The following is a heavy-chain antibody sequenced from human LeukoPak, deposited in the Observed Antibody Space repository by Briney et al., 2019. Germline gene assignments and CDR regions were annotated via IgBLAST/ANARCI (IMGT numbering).Heavy chain of an antibody. D-gene: IGHD3-3*01. J-gene: IGHJ6*03. CDR2: IIPIFGTA. CDR3: ARGWIRITISNYYYYMDV. CDR1: GGTFSSYA. Sequence: GSSVKVSCKASGGTFSSYAISWVRQVPGQGLEWMGGIIPIFGTANYAQKFQGRVTITADESTSTAYMELSSLRSEDTAVYYCARGWIRITISNYYYYMDVWGKGTTVTVSS. V-gene: IGHV1-69*01.